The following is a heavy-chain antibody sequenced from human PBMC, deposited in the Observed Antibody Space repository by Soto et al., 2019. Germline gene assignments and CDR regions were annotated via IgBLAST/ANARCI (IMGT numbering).Heavy chain of an antibody. V-gene: IGHV1-3*01. CDR1: GYTFTSYG. CDR2: INAANGDT. Sequence: GASVKVSCKASGYTFTSYGIHWVRQAPGQRLEWMGWINAANGDTKYSPKFQGRVTITRDTSASTAYMELSSLRFEDTAVYYCVRRHVSATGIDWFDPWGQGTLVTVS. D-gene: IGHD6-13*01. CDR3: VRRHVSATGIDWFDP. J-gene: IGHJ5*02.